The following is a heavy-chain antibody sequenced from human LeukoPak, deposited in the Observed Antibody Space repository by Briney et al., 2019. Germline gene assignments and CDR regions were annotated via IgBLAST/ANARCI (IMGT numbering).Heavy chain of an antibody. J-gene: IGHJ4*02. CDR3: ARGERLGGDY. V-gene: IGHV4-59*01. D-gene: IGHD1-1*01. CDR2: IYYSGSI. CDR1: GASISSYY. Sequence: SETLSLTCTVSGASISSYYWSWIRQPPGKGLEWIGYIYYSGSINYNPSLKSRVTISVDTSKNWFSLKLSSVTAADTAVYYCARGERLGGDYWGQGTLVTVSS.